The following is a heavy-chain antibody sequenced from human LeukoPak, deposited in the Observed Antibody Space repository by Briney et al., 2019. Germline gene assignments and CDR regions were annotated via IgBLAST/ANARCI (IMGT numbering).Heavy chain of an antibody. CDR2: ISPSATTI. J-gene: IGHJ4*02. Sequence: PGGSLRLSCAASAFTFSGYSMNWVRQAPGKGLEWVSYISPSATTIYYADSVKGRFTISRDNAKNSLYLQMNSLRAEDTAVYYCAREYSSSSGRSFDYWGQGTLVTASS. CDR1: AFTFSGYS. D-gene: IGHD6-6*01. CDR3: AREYSSSSGRSFDY. V-gene: IGHV3-48*01.